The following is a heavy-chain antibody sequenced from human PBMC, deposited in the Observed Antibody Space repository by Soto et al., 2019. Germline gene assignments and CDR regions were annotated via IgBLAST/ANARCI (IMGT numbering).Heavy chain of an antibody. CDR3: ARHFYYYDSSGYFRSPYYFDY. D-gene: IGHD3-22*01. CDR1: GGSFIGYY. Sequence: SETLSLTCAVYGGSFIGYYWSWIRQPPGKGLEWIGEINHSGSTNYNPSLKSRVTISVDTSKNQFSLKLSSVTAADTAVYYCARHFYYYDSSGYFRSPYYFDYWGQGTLVTVSS. V-gene: IGHV4-34*01. J-gene: IGHJ4*02. CDR2: INHSGST.